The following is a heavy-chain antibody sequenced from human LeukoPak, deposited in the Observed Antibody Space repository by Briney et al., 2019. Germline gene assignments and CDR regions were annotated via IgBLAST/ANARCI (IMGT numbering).Heavy chain of an antibody. CDR2: ISGSGGST. CDR3: AGSSRNDDAFDI. Sequence: GGSLRLSCAASGFTFSSYAMSWVRQAPGKGLEWVSAISGSGGSTYYADSVKGLFTISRDNSKNTLYLQMNSLRAEDTAVYYCAGSSRNDDAFDIWGQGTMVTVSS. D-gene: IGHD1-1*01. CDR1: GFTFSSYA. J-gene: IGHJ3*02. V-gene: IGHV3-23*01.